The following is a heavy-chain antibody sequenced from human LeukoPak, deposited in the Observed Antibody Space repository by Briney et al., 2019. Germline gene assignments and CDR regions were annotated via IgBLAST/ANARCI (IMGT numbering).Heavy chain of an antibody. CDR2: INPNSGGT. Sequence: AASVKVSCKASGYTFTGYYMHWVRQAPGQGLEWMGWINPNSGGTNYAQKFQGRVTMTRDTSISTAYMELSRLRSDDTAVYYCARDLLRFGGLLEMDVWGKGTTVTISS. CDR1: GYTFTGYY. V-gene: IGHV1-2*02. CDR3: ARDLLRFGGLLEMDV. D-gene: IGHD3-10*01. J-gene: IGHJ6*04.